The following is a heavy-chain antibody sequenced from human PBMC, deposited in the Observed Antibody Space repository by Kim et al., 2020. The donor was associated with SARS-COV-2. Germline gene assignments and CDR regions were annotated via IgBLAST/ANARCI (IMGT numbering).Heavy chain of an antibody. D-gene: IGHD5-12*01. Sequence: GGSLRLSCAASGFTFRSYAMNWVRQAPGKGLEWVSAIRGGGINTYYADSVKGRFTISRDDSKHTLYLQMNSLRVEDTAVYYCAKRVGSVYDFSYYYFYAVDVWGQGTTVTVSS. CDR2: IRGGGINT. CDR3: AKRVGSVYDFSYYYFYAVDV. J-gene: IGHJ6*02. V-gene: IGHV3-23*01. CDR1: GFTFRSYA.